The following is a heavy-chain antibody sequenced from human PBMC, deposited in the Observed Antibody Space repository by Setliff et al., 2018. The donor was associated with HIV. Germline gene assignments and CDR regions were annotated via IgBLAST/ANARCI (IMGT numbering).Heavy chain of an antibody. CDR2: IYYSGST. Sequence: PSETLSLTCTVSGGSISSSSYYWGWIRQPPGKGLEWIGSIYYSGSTYYNPSLKSRVTISVDTSKNQFSLKRSSVTAADTAVYYCARELDRTGYQGYFQHWGQGTVVTGSS. V-gene: IGHV4-39*07. J-gene: IGHJ1*01. CDR3: ARELDRTGYQGYFQH. D-gene: IGHD3-9*01. CDR1: GGSISSSSYY.